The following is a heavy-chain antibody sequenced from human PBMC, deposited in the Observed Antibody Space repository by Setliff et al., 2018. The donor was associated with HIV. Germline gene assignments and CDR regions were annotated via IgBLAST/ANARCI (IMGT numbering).Heavy chain of an antibody. CDR1: GGSISSGDYY. J-gene: IGHJ5*02. V-gene: IGHV4-30-4*08. Sequence: SETLSLTCTVSGGSISSGDYYWSRIRQPPGKGLEWIGYIYYSGSTYYNPSLKSRVTISVDTSKNQFSLKLSSVTAADTAVYYCARASLNYGGNSGWFDPWGQGTLVTVSS. CDR3: ARASLNYGGNSGWFDP. CDR2: IYYSGST. D-gene: IGHD4-17*01.